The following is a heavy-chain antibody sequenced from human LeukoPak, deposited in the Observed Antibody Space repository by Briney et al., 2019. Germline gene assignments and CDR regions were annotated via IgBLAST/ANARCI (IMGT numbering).Heavy chain of an antibody. CDR1: GGSIGGYF. V-gene: IGHV4-59*01. Sequence: SETLSLTCTVSGGSIGGYFWSWLRQPPGKGLEWVGWIFYNGNTNYNSSLKSRLTMSVDASKNQFYLKLNSVTAADTAVYYCARVNINNWHSCDYWGQGTLVTVSS. D-gene: IGHD1-1*01. CDR2: IFYNGNT. J-gene: IGHJ4*02. CDR3: ARVNINNWHSCDY.